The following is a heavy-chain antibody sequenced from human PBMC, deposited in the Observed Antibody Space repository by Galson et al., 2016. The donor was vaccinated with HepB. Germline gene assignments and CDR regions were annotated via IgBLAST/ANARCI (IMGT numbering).Heavy chain of an antibody. CDR2: ISHSGST. J-gene: IGHJ4*02. Sequence: SETLSLTCAVYGGSFSGYYWSWIRQPPGKGLEWIGEISHSGSTNYNPSLKSRVTMSADTSFSLKLTSVTAADTAVYYCARGRATKADYWGQGTLVTVSS. D-gene: IGHD2-8*01. CDR1: GGSFSGYY. CDR3: ARGRATKADY. V-gene: IGHV4-34*01.